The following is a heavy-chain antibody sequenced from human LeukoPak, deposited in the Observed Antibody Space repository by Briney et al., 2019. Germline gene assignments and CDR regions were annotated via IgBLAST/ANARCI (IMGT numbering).Heavy chain of an antibody. CDR1: GFTFSSYG. CDR3: AIRLEVQAAGAFDI. Sequence: GGSLRLSCAASGFTFSSYGMTWIRQAPGKGLEWVSTIGSSDGGTYYGDSVKGRFTISRDTPKNTLYLHMNSLRAEDTAVYYCAIRLEVQAAGAFDIWGHGTMVTVSS. J-gene: IGHJ3*02. CDR2: IGSSDGGT. V-gene: IGHV3-23*01. D-gene: IGHD2-2*01.